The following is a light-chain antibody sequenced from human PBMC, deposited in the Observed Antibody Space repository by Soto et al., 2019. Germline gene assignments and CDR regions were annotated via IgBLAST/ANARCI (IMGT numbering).Light chain of an antibody. CDR2: DAS. CDR1: QSISTW. J-gene: IGKJ2*01. V-gene: IGKV1-5*01. CDR3: QHYDSYPYT. Sequence: DIQMTQSPSTLSASVGDTVTITCRASQSISTWMAWYQQKPGKAPKLLMFDASTLSGGVPSRFSGSASGTAFTLTISSLQPDDFATYYCQHYDSYPYTFGQRTKVEI.